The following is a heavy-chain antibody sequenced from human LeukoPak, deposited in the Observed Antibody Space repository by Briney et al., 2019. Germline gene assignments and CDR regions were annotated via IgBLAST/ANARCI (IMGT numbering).Heavy chain of an antibody. Sequence: GGSLRPSCAASGFSFSCYNMNWVRQAPGKGLEWVSSITSSSSYIYHADSVKGRFTISRDNAKNSLYLQMNSLTAEDTAVYYCARVLRDYYFDYWGQGTVVTVSS. V-gene: IGHV3-21*01. CDR3: ARVLRDYYFDY. J-gene: IGHJ4*02. CDR1: GFSFSCYN. CDR2: ITSSSSYI. D-gene: IGHD3-9*01.